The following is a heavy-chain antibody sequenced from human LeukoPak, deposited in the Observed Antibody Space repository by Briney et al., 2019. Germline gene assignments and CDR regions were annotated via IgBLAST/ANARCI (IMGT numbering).Heavy chain of an antibody. CDR2: IIPIFGTA. D-gene: IGHD1-26*01. CDR3: ARDFGWGAYSY. V-gene: IGHV1-69*13. J-gene: IGHJ4*02. Sequence: ASVKVSCKASGGTYSSYAISWVRQAPGQGLDWMGGIIPIFGTANYAQKFQGRVTITADESTSTAYMELSSLRSEDTAVYYCARDFGWGAYSYWGQGTLVTVSS. CDR1: GGTYSSYA.